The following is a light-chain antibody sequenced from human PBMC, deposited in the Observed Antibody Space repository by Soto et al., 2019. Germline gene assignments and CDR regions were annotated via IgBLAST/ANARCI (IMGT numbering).Light chain of an antibody. CDR3: QPSYSSPAT. CDR1: QSVSTY. Sequence: DIQMTQSPSSLSASVGDRVTLSCRASQSVSTYLNWYQQKPGKAPNLLIYAAYSLQSGVTSRFSGSGSGTDFTITISTLQPEDFAIYFCQPSYSSPATVGPGTQVEIK. V-gene: IGKV1-39*01. J-gene: IGKJ1*01. CDR2: AAY.